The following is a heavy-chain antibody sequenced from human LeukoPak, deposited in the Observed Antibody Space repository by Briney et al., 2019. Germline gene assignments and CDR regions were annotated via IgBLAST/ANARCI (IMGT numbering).Heavy chain of an antibody. CDR3: ASHTGYCSSTSCSVDY. D-gene: IGHD2-2*01. J-gene: IGHJ4*02. V-gene: IGHV3-48*03. Sequence: GGSLRLSCAASGFTFSSYEMNWVRQAPGKGLEWVSYISSSGSTIYYADSVKGRFTISRDNAKNSLYLQMNSLRAEDTAVYYCASHTGYCSSTSCSVDYWGQGTLVTVSS. CDR1: GFTFSSYE. CDR2: ISSSGSTI.